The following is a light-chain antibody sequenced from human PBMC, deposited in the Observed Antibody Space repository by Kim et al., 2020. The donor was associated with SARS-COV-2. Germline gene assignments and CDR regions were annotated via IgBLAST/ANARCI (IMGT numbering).Light chain of an antibody. CDR1: SGSVSSTYY. Sequence: QTVVTQEPSFSVSPGGTVTLTCGLTSGSVSSTYYPSWYQQAPGQAPRTLIYNTNTRSSGVPDRFSGSILGNKAALTITGAQADDECDYYCAMYISSGIWVFGGGTKVTVL. CDR2: NTN. J-gene: IGLJ3*02. CDR3: AMYISSGIWV. V-gene: IGLV8-61*01.